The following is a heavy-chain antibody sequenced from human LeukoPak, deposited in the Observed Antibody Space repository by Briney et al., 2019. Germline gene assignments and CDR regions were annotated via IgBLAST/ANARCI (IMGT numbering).Heavy chain of an antibody. CDR1: GYTFTGYY. CDR3: ARPYYYDRGVTFGAFDI. J-gene: IGHJ3*02. D-gene: IGHD3-22*01. CDR2: INPNSGGT. V-gene: IGHV1-2*02. Sequence: ASVKVSCKASGYTFTGYYMHWVRQAPGQGLEWVGWINPNSGGTNYAQKFQGRVTMTRDTSISTAYVELSRLRSDDTAVYYCARPYYYDRGVTFGAFDIWGQGTMVTVSS.